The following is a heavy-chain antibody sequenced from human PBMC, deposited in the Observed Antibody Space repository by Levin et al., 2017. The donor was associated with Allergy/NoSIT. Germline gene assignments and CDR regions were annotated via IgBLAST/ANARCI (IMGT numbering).Heavy chain of an antibody. V-gene: IGHV1-3*01. D-gene: IGHD5-24*01. CDR2: ISGGNGNT. Sequence: GESLKISCKASGYTFISYAMHWVRQAPGQRLEWMGWISGGNGNTKYSQNFQGRVTITRDTSASTAYMELSSLRSEDTAMYYCARTIDMAAFGYWGQGTLVTVSS. J-gene: IGHJ4*02. CDR3: ARTIDMAAFGY. CDR1: GYTFISYA.